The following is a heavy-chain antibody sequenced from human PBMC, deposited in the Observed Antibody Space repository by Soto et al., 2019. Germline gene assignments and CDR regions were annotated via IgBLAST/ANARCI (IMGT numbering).Heavy chain of an antibody. CDR1: GFTFRNYA. J-gene: IGHJ3*02. CDR3: AKDAIPYNGKNDGFDI. Sequence: EVQLLESGGGLVQPGGSLRLSCAASGFTFRNYAMYWVHQAPGKGLEWVSHIGGDGSSPLYTDSVKGRFTISRDNSKNALYLQMNSLRVEDTAVYYCAKDAIPYNGKNDGFDIWGQGTLVTVSS. D-gene: IGHD1-20*01. V-gene: IGHV3-23*01. CDR2: IGGDGSSP.